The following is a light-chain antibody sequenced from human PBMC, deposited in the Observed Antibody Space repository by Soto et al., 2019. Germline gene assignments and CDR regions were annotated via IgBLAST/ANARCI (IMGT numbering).Light chain of an antibody. CDR3: QQYGSAIT. Sequence: EIVITQSPGTLSLSPGERATLSCRASQSVSSSYLAWYQQKPGQAPRLLIYGASSTATGNPDRFSGSGSGKDFTLTISRLEPEDLAVYYCQQYGSAITFGQGTRLEIK. CDR1: QSVSSSY. CDR2: GAS. J-gene: IGKJ5*01. V-gene: IGKV3-20*01.